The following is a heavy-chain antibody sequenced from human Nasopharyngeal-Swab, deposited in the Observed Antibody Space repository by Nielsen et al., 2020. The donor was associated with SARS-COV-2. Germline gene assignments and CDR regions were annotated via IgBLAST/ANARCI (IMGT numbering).Heavy chain of an antibody. CDR3: ASAQAQDYYYGMDV. V-gene: IGHV5-10-1*01. J-gene: IGHJ6*02. Sequence: VRQMPGKGLEWMGRIDPSDSYTNYSPSFQGHVTISADKFISTAYLQWSSLKASDTAMYYCASAQAQDYYYGMDVWGQGTTVTVSS. CDR2: IDPSDSYT.